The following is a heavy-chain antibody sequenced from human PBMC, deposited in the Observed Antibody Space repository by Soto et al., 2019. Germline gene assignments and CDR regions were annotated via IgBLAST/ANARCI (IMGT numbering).Heavy chain of an antibody. CDR1: GFTFSSCA. Sequence: PGGSLRLSCAASGFTFSSCAMGWVRQAPGKGLEWVSGISGNGGSTYYADSVRGRFSISRDDSENTASLQMNSLKTEDTAVYYCSSQDCSGDSCQRPNWGRGTLVTVSS. D-gene: IGHD2-15*01. CDR2: ISGNGGST. J-gene: IGHJ4*02. CDR3: SSQDCSGDSCQRPN. V-gene: IGHV3-23*01.